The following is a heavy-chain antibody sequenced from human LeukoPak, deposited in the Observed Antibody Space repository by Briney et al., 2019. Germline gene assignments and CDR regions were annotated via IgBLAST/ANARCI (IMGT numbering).Heavy chain of an antibody. CDR1: GFTFSNYG. D-gene: IGHD1-1*01. CDR2: IRYDGSNK. CDR3: ARAPGYGAAYYFDY. Sequence: GGSLRLSCTASGFTFSNYGMHWVRQAPGKVLEWVAFIRYDGSNKYYADSVKGRFTISRDNSKNTMYLQMNSLRAEDTAVYYCARAPGYGAAYYFDYWGQGTLVTVSS. J-gene: IGHJ4*02. V-gene: IGHV3-30*02.